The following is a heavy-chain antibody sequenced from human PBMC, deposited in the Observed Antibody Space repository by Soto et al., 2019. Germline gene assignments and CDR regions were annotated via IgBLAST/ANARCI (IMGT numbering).Heavy chain of an antibody. D-gene: IGHD3-10*01. CDR2: ISANNGNT. Sequence: ASVKVSCKASGYTFTSYGISWVRQAPGQGLEWMGWISANNGNTDYAQKLQGRVTMTRNTSTSTAYMELSSLRSEDTAVYYCARGNLWFGELSNLFYYYMDVWGKGTTVTVSS. J-gene: IGHJ6*03. CDR1: GYTFTSYG. CDR3: ARGNLWFGELSNLFYYYMDV. V-gene: IGHV1-18*01.